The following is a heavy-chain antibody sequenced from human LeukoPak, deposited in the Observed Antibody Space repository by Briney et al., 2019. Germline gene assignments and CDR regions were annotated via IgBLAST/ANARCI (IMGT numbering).Heavy chain of an antibody. CDR3: AREVEMATQFDY. CDR2: ISTTGST. V-gene: IGHV4-4*07. D-gene: IGHD5-24*01. Sequence: RPSETLSPTCTVSGGSISTHYWSWIRQPAGKGLEWIGRISTTGSTNYNPSLKSRVTMSIDTSKNQFSLKLSSVTAADTAVYYCAREVEMATQFDYWGQGTLVSVSS. J-gene: IGHJ4*02. CDR1: GGSISTHY.